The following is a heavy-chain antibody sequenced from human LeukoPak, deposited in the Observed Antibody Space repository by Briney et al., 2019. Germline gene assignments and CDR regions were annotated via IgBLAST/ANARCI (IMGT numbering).Heavy chain of an antibody. CDR2: IKQDGSEK. J-gene: IGHJ4*02. V-gene: IGHV3-7*01. CDR1: GFTFSNYW. CDR3: ARDKYYYDSSGYYY. D-gene: IGHD3-22*01. Sequence: GGSLRLSCAASGFTFSNYWMSWVRQAPGKGLEWVANIKQDGSEKYYVDSMKGRFTISRDNAKNSLYLQMNSLRAEDTAVYYCARDKYYYDSSGYYYWGQGTLVTVSS.